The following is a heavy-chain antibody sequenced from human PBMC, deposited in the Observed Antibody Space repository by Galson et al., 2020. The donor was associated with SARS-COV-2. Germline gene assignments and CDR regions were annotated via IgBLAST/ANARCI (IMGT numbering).Heavy chain of an antibody. V-gene: IGHV1-24*01. Sequence: ASVKVSCKVSGYTLTELSMHWVRQAPGKGLEWMGGFDPEDGETIYAQKFQGRVTMTEDTSTDTAYMELSSLRSEDTAVYYCSLGRGRYNWFDPWGQGTLVTVSS. CDR1: GYTLTELS. CDR2: FDPEDGET. J-gene: IGHJ5*02. D-gene: IGHD7-27*01. CDR3: SLGRGRYNWFDP.